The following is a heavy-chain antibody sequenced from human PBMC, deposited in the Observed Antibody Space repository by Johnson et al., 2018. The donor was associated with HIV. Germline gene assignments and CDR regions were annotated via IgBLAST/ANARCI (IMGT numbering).Heavy chain of an antibody. V-gene: IGHV3-30*03. CDR1: GFTFDDHG. J-gene: IGHJ3*02. Sequence: QEQLVESGGGVVQPGRSLRLSCAASGFTFDDHGMSWVRQAPGKGLEWVAVISSDGKNKYYADYVKGRFTISRDNSKNTLYLQMNSLRAEDTAVYYCARAHYGSGSLDIWGQGTMVTVSS. CDR2: ISSDGKNK. D-gene: IGHD3-10*01. CDR3: ARAHYGSGSLDI.